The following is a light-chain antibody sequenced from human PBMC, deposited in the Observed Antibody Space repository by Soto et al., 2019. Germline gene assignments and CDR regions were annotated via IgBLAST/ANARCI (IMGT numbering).Light chain of an antibody. CDR3: QQSYRTPLT. Sequence: DIVMTQSPATLSVSPGERATLSCRASQSIRTDLAWYQQKSGQGPRLLIYDASTRATGIPARFSGSGSGTEFTLTISSLQSEDFAVYYCQQSYRTPLTFGQGTRMEIK. J-gene: IGKJ1*01. CDR1: QSIRTD. CDR2: DAS. V-gene: IGKV3D-15*01.